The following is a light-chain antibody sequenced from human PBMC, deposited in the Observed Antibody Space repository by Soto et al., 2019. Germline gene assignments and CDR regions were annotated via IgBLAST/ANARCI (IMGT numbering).Light chain of an antibody. V-gene: IGLV2-14*01. J-gene: IGLJ2*01. CDR2: DVS. CDR1: SSDVGGYNY. Sequence: QSALTLPASVSGSPGQSITITCTGTSSDVGGYNYVSWYQQHPGKAPKLMIYDVSNRPSGVSNRFSGSKSGNTASLTISGLQAEDEADYYCSSYTSSSTLEGVFGGGTQLTVL. CDR3: SSYTSSSTLEGV.